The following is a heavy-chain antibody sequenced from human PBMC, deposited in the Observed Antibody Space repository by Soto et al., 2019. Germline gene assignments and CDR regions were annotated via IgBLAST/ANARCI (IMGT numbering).Heavy chain of an antibody. V-gene: IGHV3-20*01. D-gene: IGHD3-10*01. CDR3: AREYGSGSSPPWFDP. Sequence: EVQLVESGGGVVWPGGSLRLSCAASGFTFDDYGMSWVRQVPGKGLEWVSGINSNGDKTGYADSVKGRFTISRDNAKNSLYLQMNSLRVEDTALYHCAREYGSGSSPPWFDPWGQGTVVTVSS. CDR2: INSNGDKT. CDR1: GFTFDDYG. J-gene: IGHJ5*02.